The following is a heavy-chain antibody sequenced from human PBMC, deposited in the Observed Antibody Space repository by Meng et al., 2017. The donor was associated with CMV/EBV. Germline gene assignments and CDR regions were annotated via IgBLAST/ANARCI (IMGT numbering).Heavy chain of an antibody. Sequence: QVPLVQSGVEVKKPGASVKVSCKASGYTFTGYGISWVRQAPGQGLEWMGWISVYNGHTNFAQNLQGRVTMTTDTSTSTAYVELRSLRSDDTAIYYCARGVPLGIIYSFDYWGQGTLVTVSS. CDR2: ISVYNGHT. V-gene: IGHV1-18*01. CDR1: GYTFTGYG. J-gene: IGHJ4*01. CDR3: ARGVPLGIIYSFDY. D-gene: IGHD2-21*01.